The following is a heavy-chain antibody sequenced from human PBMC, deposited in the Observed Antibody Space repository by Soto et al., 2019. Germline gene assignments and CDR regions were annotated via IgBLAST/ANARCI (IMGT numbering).Heavy chain of an antibody. CDR1: GFPFSSYS. J-gene: IGHJ4*02. CDR2: IRSSSRTI. D-gene: IGHD4-17*01. Sequence: EVQLVESGGGLVQPGGSLRLSCEASGFPFSSYSINWVRQAPGKGLEWVSYIRSSSRTIYYADSVKGRFTISRDNANNSAYLQMNSLRVEDTAVYYCARDVDYGGPLRPFDYWGQGTLVTVSS. V-gene: IGHV3-48*01. CDR3: ARDVDYGGPLRPFDY.